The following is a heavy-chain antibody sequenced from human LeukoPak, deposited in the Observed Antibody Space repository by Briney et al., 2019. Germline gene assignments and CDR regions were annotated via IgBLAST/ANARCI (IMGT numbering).Heavy chain of an antibody. Sequence: GGSLRLSCAASGFTFSSYGMHWVRQAPGKGLEWVAVISYDGSNKYYADSVKGRFTISRDNSKNTLYLQMDSLRAEDTAVYYCANLLRWEPYWGQGTLVTVSS. D-gene: IGHD4-23*01. J-gene: IGHJ4*02. V-gene: IGHV3-30*18. CDR2: ISYDGSNK. CDR1: GFTFSSYG. CDR3: ANLLRWEPY.